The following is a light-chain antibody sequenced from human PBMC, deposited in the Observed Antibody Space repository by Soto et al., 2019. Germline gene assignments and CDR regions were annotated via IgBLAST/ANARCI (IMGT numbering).Light chain of an antibody. Sequence: QAVLTQPRSVSGSPGQSVTLSCTGTSSDVGGYHYVSWYQHHPGKAPKIIIYDVNKRPSGVPDRFSGSKSGNTASLTISGLQTEDEADYYCCSYAGSYTLVFGGGTKVPV. CDR3: CSYAGSYTLV. CDR1: SSDVGGYHY. V-gene: IGLV2-11*01. CDR2: DVN. J-gene: IGLJ2*01.